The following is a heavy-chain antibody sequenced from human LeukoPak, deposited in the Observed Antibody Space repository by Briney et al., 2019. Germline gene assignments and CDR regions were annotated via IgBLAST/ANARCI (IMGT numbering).Heavy chain of an antibody. D-gene: IGHD3-22*01. V-gene: IGHV3-11*04. Sequence: GGSLRLSCAASGFTFSDYYMSWIRQAPGKGLEWVSYISSSGSTIYYADSVKGRFTISRDNAKNSLYLQMNSLRAEDTAVYYCARDLKPYDSSGYYYYYMDVWGKGTTVTVSS. CDR3: ARDLKPYDSSGYYYYYMDV. CDR1: GFTFSDYY. J-gene: IGHJ6*03. CDR2: ISSSGSTI.